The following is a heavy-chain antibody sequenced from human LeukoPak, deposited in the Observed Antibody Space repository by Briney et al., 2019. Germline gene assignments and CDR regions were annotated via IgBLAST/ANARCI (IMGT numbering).Heavy chain of an antibody. Sequence: SETLSLTCTVSGGSISNYYWNWIRQPPGKRLEWIGSVYHSGNTNYNPSLGSRVTMSVDTSKNQFSLKLNSVTATDSAVYYCARRISGDYGNWLDPWGQGTLVTVSS. CDR3: ARRISGDYGNWLDP. CDR2: VYHSGNT. CDR1: GGSISNYY. D-gene: IGHD4-17*01. J-gene: IGHJ5*02. V-gene: IGHV4-59*01.